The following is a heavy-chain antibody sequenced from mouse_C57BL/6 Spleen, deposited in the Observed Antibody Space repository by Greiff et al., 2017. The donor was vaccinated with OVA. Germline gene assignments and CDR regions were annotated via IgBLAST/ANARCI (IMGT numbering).Heavy chain of an antibody. V-gene: IGHV1-75*01. J-gene: IGHJ2*01. Sequence: KQRPGQGLEWIGWIFPGSGSTYYNEKFKGKATLTVDKSSSTAYMLLSSLTSEDSAVYFCAGATGYYFDYWGQGTTLTVSS. CDR3: AGATGYYFDY. CDR2: IFPGSGST.